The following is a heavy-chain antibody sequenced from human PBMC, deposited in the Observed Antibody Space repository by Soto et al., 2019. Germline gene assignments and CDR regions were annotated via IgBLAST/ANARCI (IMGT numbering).Heavy chain of an antibody. J-gene: IGHJ5*01. Sequence: SETLSLTXSVSGASINNFAYYWGWIRQPPGKGLEWIGTVYYNENTYYNPSLKSRVAISVDTAKNQLSLNLRSVTAADTAIYFCARRERYYGSPGWFDPWGQGTLVTVSS. CDR3: ARRERYYGSPGWFDP. V-gene: IGHV4-39*01. D-gene: IGHD3-10*01. CDR1: GASINNFAYY. CDR2: VYYNENT.